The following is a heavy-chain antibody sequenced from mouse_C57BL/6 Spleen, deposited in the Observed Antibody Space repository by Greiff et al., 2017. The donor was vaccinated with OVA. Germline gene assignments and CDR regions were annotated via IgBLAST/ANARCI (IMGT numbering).Heavy chain of an antibody. CDR2: IYPGDGDT. J-gene: IGHJ2*01. CDR1: GYAFSSSW. CDR3: ARGSTTVVIDY. V-gene: IGHV1-82*01. D-gene: IGHD1-1*01. Sequence: LVESGASVKISCKASGYAFSSSWMNWVKQRPGKGLEWIGRIYPGDGDTNYNGKFKGKATLTADKSSSTAYMQLSSLTSEDSAVYFCARGSTTVVIDYWGQGTTLTVSS.